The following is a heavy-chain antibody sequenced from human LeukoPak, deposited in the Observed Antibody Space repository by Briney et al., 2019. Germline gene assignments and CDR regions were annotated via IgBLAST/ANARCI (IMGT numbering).Heavy chain of an antibody. CDR1: GFTFSSYA. CDR3: ARDRGEDYFDY. J-gene: IGHJ4*02. V-gene: IGHV3-21*04. CDR2: ISSTSAYI. Sequence: PGGSLRLSCAASGFTFSSYAMSWVRQAPGKGLEWVSSISSTSAYIHYADSVKGRFTISRDNVDNVVYLEMNSLGAEDTAVYYCARDRGEDYFDYWGQGTLVTVSS. D-gene: IGHD4-17*01.